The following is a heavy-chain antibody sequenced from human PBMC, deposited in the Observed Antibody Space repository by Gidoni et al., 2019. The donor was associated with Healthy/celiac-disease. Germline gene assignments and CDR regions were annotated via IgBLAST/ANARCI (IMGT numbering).Heavy chain of an antibody. CDR2: ISAYNGNT. CDR3: ARDRYYDSSGYHWYFDL. J-gene: IGHJ2*01. D-gene: IGHD3-22*01. Sequence: QVQLVQSGAEVKKPGASVKVSCKASGYTFTSYGISWVRQAPGQGLEWMGWISAYNGNTNYAQKLQGRVTMTTDTSTSTAYMELRSLRSDDTAVYYCARDRYYDSSGYHWYFDLWGRGTLVTVSS. CDR1: GYTFTSYG. V-gene: IGHV1-18*04.